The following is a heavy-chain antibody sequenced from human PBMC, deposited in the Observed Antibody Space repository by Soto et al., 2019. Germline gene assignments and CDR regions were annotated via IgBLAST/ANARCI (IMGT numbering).Heavy chain of an antibody. D-gene: IGHD2-2*02. CDR2: ISAYNGNT. J-gene: IGHJ4*02. Sequence: VASVKVSCKASGYTFTSYGISWVRQAPGQGLEWMGWISAYNGNTNYAQKLQGRVTMTTDTSTSTAYMELRSLRSDDTAVYYCAREGTVPDAIRSFDYWGQGTLVTVSS. CDR1: GYTFTSYG. CDR3: AREGTVPDAIRSFDY. V-gene: IGHV1-18*04.